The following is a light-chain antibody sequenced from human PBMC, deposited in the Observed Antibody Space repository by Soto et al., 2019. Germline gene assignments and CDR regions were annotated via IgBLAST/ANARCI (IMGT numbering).Light chain of an antibody. CDR3: HSYTSSNTYV. CDR1: SSEVGAYNY. CDR2: DVS. J-gene: IGLJ1*01. Sequence: QSVLTQPASVSGSPGQSITISCTGTSSEVGAYNYVSWFQQHPGKAPKLMIFDVSSRPSGVSDRFSGSKSGNTASLTISGLQAEDEADYYCHSYTSSNTYVFGTGTKSPS. V-gene: IGLV2-14*03.